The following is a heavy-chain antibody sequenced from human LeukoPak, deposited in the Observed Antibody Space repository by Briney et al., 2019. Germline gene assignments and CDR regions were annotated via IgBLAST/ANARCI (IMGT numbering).Heavy chain of an antibody. V-gene: IGHV4-34*01. D-gene: IGHD3-10*01. CDR3: ARGAPYYYTSGSYEGAY. CDR1: GGSLSGYY. Sequence: SETLSLTCAVYGGSLSGYYWSWIRQPPGKGLEWIGEINDSGSTNYNPSLKSRVTISVDTSKNQFSLKLSSVTAADTAVYYCARGAPYYYTSGSYEGAYWGQGTLVTVSS. CDR2: INDSGST. J-gene: IGHJ4*02.